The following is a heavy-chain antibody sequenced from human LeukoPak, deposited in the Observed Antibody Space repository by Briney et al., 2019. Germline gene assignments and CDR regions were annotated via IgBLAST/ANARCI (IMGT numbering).Heavy chain of an antibody. V-gene: IGHV3-74*01. Sequence: GGSLRLSCAASGFTFSSYWMHWVRQAPGTGLVWVSRINSDGSSTTYADSVKGRFTISRDNAKNTLYLQMNSLRAEDTAVYYCAELGITMIGGVWGKGTTVTISS. D-gene: IGHD3-10*02. J-gene: IGHJ6*04. CDR1: GFTFSSYW. CDR3: AELGITMIGGV. CDR2: INSDGSST.